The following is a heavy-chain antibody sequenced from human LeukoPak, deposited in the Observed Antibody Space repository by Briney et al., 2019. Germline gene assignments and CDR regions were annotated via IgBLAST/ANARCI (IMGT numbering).Heavy chain of an antibody. V-gene: IGHV1-69*05. J-gene: IGHJ4*02. D-gene: IGHD3-10*01. CDR1: GGTFSSYA. CDR2: IIPIFGTA. CDR3: ARDRFGTTAQGN. Sequence: AASVKVSCKASGGTFSSYAISWVRPPPGQGLEWMGRIIPIFGTANYAQKFQGRVTITTDESTSTAYMELSSLRSEDTAVYYCARDRFGTTAQGNWGQGTLVTVSS.